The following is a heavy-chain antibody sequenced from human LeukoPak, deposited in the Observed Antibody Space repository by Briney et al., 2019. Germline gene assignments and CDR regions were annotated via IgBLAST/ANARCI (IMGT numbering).Heavy chain of an antibody. CDR3: ATDAYYYDSSGYSTSVHYFDY. V-gene: IGHV1-2*06. CDR1: GYTFTRYY. Sequence: GASVKVSCKASGYTFTRYYMHWVRQAPGQGLEWMGRINPNNGGTNYAQKFQGRVTMTTHTSISTAYMELSRLTSSDTAVYYCATDAYYYDSSGYSTSVHYFDYWGQGTLVTVSS. J-gene: IGHJ4*02. CDR2: INPNNGGT. D-gene: IGHD3-22*01.